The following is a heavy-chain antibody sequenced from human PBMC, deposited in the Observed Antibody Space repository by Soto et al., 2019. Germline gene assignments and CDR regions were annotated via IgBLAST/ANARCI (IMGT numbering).Heavy chain of an antibody. CDR1: GFTFIDAW. J-gene: IGHJ5*02. V-gene: IGHV3-15*01. Sequence: EVQLVESGGGLVKPGGSLGLSCAASGFTFIDAWMTWVRQAPGKGLEWVGGIKSKSDGGTADYAAPVKGRFTISRDDSKQTLYLQMNGLKTEDTAVYYCTTVLGCSSKTCSARSDPWGQGTLVTVSS. CDR2: IKSKSDGGTA. CDR3: TTVLGCSSKTCSARSDP. D-gene: IGHD6-19*01.